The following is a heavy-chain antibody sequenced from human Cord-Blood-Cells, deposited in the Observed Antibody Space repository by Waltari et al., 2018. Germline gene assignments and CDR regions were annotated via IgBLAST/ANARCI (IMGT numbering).Heavy chain of an antibody. D-gene: IGHD3-22*01. CDR1: GGSFSGYY. CDR3: ARGQYYDSSGYYYYFDY. J-gene: IGHJ4*02. CDR2: IKHSGST. Sequence: QVQLQQWGAGLLKPSETLSLTCAVYGGSFSGYYWSWIRQPPGKGLEWIGEIKHSGSTNYNPSLKSRVTISVDTSKNQFSLKLSSVTAADTAVYYCARGQYYDSSGYYYYFDYWGQGTLVTVSS. V-gene: IGHV4-34*01.